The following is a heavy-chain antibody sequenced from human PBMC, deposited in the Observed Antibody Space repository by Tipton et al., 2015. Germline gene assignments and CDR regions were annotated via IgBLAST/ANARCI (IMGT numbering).Heavy chain of an antibody. CDR2: IQYSGST. V-gene: IGHV4-59*01. CDR3: ARLTGDYYDSATYDPTYVDY. CDR1: SDSISKYY. Sequence: TLSLTCSVSSDSISKYYWSWIRQPPGKELEWIGYIQYSGSTNYNPSLKSRVTISVDTSKNRFSLKLSSVTAADTAVYYCARLTGDYYDSATYDPTYVDYWGQGILVSVSS. D-gene: IGHD3-22*01. J-gene: IGHJ4*02.